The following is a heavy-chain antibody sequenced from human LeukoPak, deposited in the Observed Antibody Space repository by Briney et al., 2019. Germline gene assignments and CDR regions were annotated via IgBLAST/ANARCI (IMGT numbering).Heavy chain of an antibody. CDR3: AKDRGAVVAATPNWFDP. J-gene: IGHJ5*02. CDR2: ISGSGGST. V-gene: IGHV3-23*01. D-gene: IGHD2-15*01. Sequence: GGSLRLSCAASGFTFSSYGMSWVRQAPGKGLEWVSAISGSGGSTYYADSVKGRFTISRDNSKNTLYLQMNSLRAEDTAVYYCAKDRGAVVAATPNWFDPWGQGTLVTVSS. CDR1: GFTFSSYG.